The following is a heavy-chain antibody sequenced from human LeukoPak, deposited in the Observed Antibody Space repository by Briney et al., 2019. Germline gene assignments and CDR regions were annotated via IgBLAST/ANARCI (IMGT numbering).Heavy chain of an antibody. CDR3: ASHSPSHYDSSAYLDY. CDR1: GFTFSDYY. Sequence: PGGSLRLSCAASGFTFSDYYMSWIRQAPGKGLEWVSYISSSGSMKYYADSVKGRFTISRDNAKKSLYLQMNSLRAEDTAVHYCASHSPSHYDSSAYLDYWGQGTLVTVSS. D-gene: IGHD3-22*01. V-gene: IGHV3-11*01. CDR2: ISSSGSMK. J-gene: IGHJ4*02.